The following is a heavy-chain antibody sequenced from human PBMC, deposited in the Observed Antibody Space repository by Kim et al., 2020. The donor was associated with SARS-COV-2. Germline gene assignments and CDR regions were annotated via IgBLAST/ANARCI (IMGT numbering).Heavy chain of an antibody. D-gene: IGHD3-16*02. J-gene: IGHJ4*02. V-gene: IGHV4-59*01. CDR1: GGSISSYY. Sequence: SETLSLTCTVSGGSISSYYWSWIRQPPGKGLEWMGNIYYIGSTNYNPSLKSRVTISVDTSKNQYSLKLSSVTAADTAAYYCATLGRALSNYWGQGTLVT. CDR3: ATLGRALSNY. CDR2: IYYIGST.